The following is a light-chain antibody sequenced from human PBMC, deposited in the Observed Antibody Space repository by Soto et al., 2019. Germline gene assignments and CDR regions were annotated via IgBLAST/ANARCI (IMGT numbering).Light chain of an antibody. CDR1: QDIKNY. Sequence: DIQMTQSPSSLSASVGDRVTITCQASQDIKNYLNWYQQKPGKAPNLLIYDASNLKTGVPLRFSGSGSGTPFTFTISSLQPEDIATYYCQHYDHLPPLSFGGGTKVEIK. CDR2: DAS. CDR3: QHYDHLPPLS. V-gene: IGKV1-33*01. J-gene: IGKJ4*01.